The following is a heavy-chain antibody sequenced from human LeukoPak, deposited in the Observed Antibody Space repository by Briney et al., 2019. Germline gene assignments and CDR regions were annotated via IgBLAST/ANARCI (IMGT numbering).Heavy chain of an antibody. Sequence: SETLSLTCTVSGGSISSGSYYWSWIRQPAGKGLEWIGRIYTSGSTNYNPSLKSRVTISVDTSKNQFSLKLSSVTAADTAVYYCARGNYDILTGYYSAFDIWGQGTMVTVCS. D-gene: IGHD3-9*01. J-gene: IGHJ3*02. V-gene: IGHV4-61*02. CDR2: IYTSGST. CDR1: GGSISSGSYY. CDR3: ARGNYDILTGYYSAFDI.